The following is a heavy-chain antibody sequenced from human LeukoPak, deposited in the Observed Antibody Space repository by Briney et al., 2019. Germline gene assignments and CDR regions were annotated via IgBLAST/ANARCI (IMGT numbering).Heavy chain of an antibody. CDR2: IYYSGST. D-gene: IGHD3-22*01. CDR3: ARNYYDSSGYSNWSDP. CDR1: GGSISSGGYY. V-gene: IGHV4-31*03. Sequence: SQTLSLTCTVSGGSISSGGYYWSWIRQHPGKGLEWIGYIYYSGSTYYNPSLKSRVTISVDTSKNQFSLKLSSVTAADTAVYYCARNYYDSSGYSNWSDPWGQGTLVTVSS. J-gene: IGHJ5*02.